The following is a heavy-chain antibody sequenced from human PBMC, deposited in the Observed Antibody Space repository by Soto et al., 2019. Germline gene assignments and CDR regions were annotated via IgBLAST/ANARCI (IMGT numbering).Heavy chain of an antibody. D-gene: IGHD6-19*01. Sequence: SEALRLSSTVSVGSIGGSHCHWGWIPQPPGKGLEWIGSIHYTGKDYYNPSLRSRVTIYVDTSKNEFSLNLNSVTAADTAVYYCAITPGIEVAGPDYWGQGTLLTVSS. CDR2: IHYTGKD. CDR3: AITPGIEVAGPDY. J-gene: IGHJ4*02. V-gene: IGHV4-39*01. CDR1: VGSIGGSHCH.